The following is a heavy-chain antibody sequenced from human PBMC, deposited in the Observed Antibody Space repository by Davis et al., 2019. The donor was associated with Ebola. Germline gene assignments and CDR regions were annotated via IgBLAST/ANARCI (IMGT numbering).Heavy chain of an antibody. CDR1: PSSFSHYY. J-gene: IGHJ4*02. D-gene: IGHD3-3*01. CDR3: ARLGLLLEWLLLDD. CDR2: IYYSGST. Sequence: SETLSLTCTLSPSSFSHYYWSWIRQPPGKGLEWIGYIYYSGSTNYTPSLKSRVTISVDTSKNQFSLKLSSVTAADTAVYYCARLGLLLEWLLLDDRGKGTLVRVTS. V-gene: IGHV4-59*08.